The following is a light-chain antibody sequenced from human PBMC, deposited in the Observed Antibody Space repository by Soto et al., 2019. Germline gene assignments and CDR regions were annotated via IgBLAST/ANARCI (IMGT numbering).Light chain of an antibody. Sequence: EVVMTQFPVTLSVSVGEGATLFCRASQSGSSNLAWYQLRPGQAPRLLIYGASTRATGIPARFSGSGSETEFTLTISSLQSEDFGDYYCQQYNNWPRTFGQGTKVEIQ. CDR1: QSGSSN. J-gene: IGKJ1*01. CDR2: GAS. CDR3: QQYNNWPRT. V-gene: IGKV3-15*01.